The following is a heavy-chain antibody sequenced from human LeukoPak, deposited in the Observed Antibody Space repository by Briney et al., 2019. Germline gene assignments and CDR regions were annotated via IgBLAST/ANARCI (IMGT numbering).Heavy chain of an antibody. Sequence: SETLSLTCTVSGGSISSGGYYWSWIRQHPGKGLEWIGYIYYSGSTYYNPSLKSRVIISVDTSQNQFSLKLSSVTAADTAVYYCARVLPHRHLRYGYYGRRGYAFDIWGQGTMVTVSS. D-gene: IGHD4-17*01. CDR3: ARVLPHRHLRYGYYGRRGYAFDI. CDR2: IYYSGST. CDR1: GGSISSGGYY. V-gene: IGHV4-31*03. J-gene: IGHJ3*02.